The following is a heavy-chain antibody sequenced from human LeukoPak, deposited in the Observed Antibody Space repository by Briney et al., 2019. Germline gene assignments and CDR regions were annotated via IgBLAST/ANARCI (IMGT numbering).Heavy chain of an antibody. CDR3: ARDLGVVGATTSFWFDP. D-gene: IGHD1-26*01. CDR2: INPNSGGT. V-gene: IGHV1-2*02. J-gene: IGHJ5*02. CDR1: GYTFTGYY. Sequence: ASVKVSCKASGYTFTGYYMHWVRQAPGQGLEWMGWINPNSGGTNYAQKFQGRVTMTRDTSISTAYVELSRLRSDDTAVYYCARDLGVVGATTSFWFDPWGQGTLVTVSS.